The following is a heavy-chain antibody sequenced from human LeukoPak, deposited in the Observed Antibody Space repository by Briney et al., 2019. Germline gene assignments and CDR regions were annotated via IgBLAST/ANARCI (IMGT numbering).Heavy chain of an antibody. CDR2: IIPIFGTA. Sequence: SVKLSCKASGGTFSSYAIGWVRQAPGQGLEWMGGIIPIFGTANYAQKFQGRVTITADESTSTAYMELSSLRSEDTAVYYCAWGRFLEWLPDYWGQGTLVTVSS. J-gene: IGHJ4*02. CDR1: GGTFSSYA. D-gene: IGHD3-3*01. V-gene: IGHV1-69*01. CDR3: AWGRFLEWLPDY.